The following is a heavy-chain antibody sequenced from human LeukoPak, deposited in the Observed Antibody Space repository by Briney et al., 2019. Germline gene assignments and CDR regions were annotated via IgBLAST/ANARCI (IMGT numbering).Heavy chain of an antibody. J-gene: IGHJ4*02. CDR3: ARARRQPAAAPDY. CDR2: VNPNSGGT. CDR1: GYTFSGYY. V-gene: IGHV1-2*02. Sequence: ASVKVSCKAFGYTFSGYYMQWVRQSPGQGLEWMGWVNPNSGGTNYAQKFQGRVTMTRDTSISTAYMELSRLRSDDTAVYYCARARRQPAAAPDYWGQGTLVTVSS. D-gene: IGHD6-13*01.